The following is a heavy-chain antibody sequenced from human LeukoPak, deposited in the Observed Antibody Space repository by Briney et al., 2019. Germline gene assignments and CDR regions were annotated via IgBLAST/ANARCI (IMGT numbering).Heavy chain of an antibody. CDR2: IYYSGST. J-gene: IGHJ4*02. CDR3: ARTDALYCSSTSCYDY. CDR1: GGSVSSGFYY. Sequence: SETLSLTCTVSGGSVSSGFYYWSWLRQPPGKGLEWIGYIYYSGSTNYNPSLKSRVTISVDTSKNQFSLKLRSVTAADTAVYYCARTDALYCSSTSCYDYWGQGTLVTVSS. D-gene: IGHD2-2*01. V-gene: IGHV4-61*01.